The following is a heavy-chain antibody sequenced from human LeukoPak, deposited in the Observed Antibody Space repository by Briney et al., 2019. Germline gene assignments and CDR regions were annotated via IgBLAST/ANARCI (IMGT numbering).Heavy chain of an antibody. CDR2: IYYSGST. Sequence: SETLSLTCTVSGGSISSGDYYWSWIRQPPGKGLEWIGYIYYSGSTYYNPSLKSRVTISVDTSKNQFSLKLSSVTAADTAVYYCARVPRRVEYRLDYWGQGTLVTVSS. CDR1: GGSISSGDYY. V-gene: IGHV4-30-4*08. D-gene: IGHD5-24*01. CDR3: ARVPRRVEYRLDY. J-gene: IGHJ4*02.